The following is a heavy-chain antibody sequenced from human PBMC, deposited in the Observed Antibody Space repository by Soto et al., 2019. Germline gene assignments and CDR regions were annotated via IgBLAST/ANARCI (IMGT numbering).Heavy chain of an antibody. CDR1: GGSISSYY. D-gene: IGHD3-16*01. CDR3: ARLRDFYDYVWGSYAYYGMDV. Sequence: SETLSLTCTVSGGSISSYYWSWIRQPPGKGLEWIGYIYYSGSTNYNPSLKSRVTISVDTSKNQFSLKLGSVTAADTAVYYCARLRDFYDYVWGSYAYYGMDVWGQGTTVTVSS. V-gene: IGHV4-59*01. CDR2: IYYSGST. J-gene: IGHJ6*02.